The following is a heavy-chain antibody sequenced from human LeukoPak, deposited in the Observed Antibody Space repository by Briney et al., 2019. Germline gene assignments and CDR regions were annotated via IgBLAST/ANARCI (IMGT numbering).Heavy chain of an antibody. J-gene: IGHJ4*02. CDR2: ISGTGGST. D-gene: IGHD3-10*01. CDR1: GFTVSSNS. CDR3: AKDRTFRVRGVDY. Sequence: GGSLRLSCTVSGFTVSSNSMSWVRHAPGKGLERVSSISGTGGSTYYADSVKGRFTISRDNSKNTLYLQMNSLRAEDTAVYYCAKDRTFRVRGVDYWGQGTLVTVSS. V-gene: IGHV3-23*01.